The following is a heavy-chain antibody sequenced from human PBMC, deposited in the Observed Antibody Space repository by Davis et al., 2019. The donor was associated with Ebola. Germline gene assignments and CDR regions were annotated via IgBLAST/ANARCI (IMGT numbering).Heavy chain of an antibody. CDR1: GGSFSGYY. Sequence: MPSETLSLTCAVYGGSFSGYYWSWIRQPPGKGLEWIGEINHSGSTNYNPSLKSRVTISVDTSKNQFSLKLSSVTAADTAVYYCARDKGIVGATELFDYWGQGTLVTASS. V-gene: IGHV4-34*01. CDR2: INHSGST. D-gene: IGHD1-26*01. J-gene: IGHJ4*02. CDR3: ARDKGIVGATELFDY.